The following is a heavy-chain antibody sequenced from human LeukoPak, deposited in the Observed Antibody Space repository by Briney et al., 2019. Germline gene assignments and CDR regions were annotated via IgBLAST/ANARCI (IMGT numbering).Heavy chain of an antibody. CDR3: ARSIAFADSHFDY. CDR1: GFTFDDYA. CDR2: ISWNSGST. V-gene: IGHV3-9*03. Sequence: GGSLRLSCAASGFTFDDYAMHWVRQAPGKGLEWVSGISWNSGSTGYADSVKGRFTISRDNARNSLYLQMNGLRAEDMAFYFCARSIAFADSHFDYWGQGTLVTISS. J-gene: IGHJ4*02. D-gene: IGHD6-19*01.